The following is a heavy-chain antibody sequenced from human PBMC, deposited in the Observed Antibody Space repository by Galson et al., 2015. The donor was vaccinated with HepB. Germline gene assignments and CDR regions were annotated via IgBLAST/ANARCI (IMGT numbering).Heavy chain of an antibody. J-gene: IGHJ5*02. CDR3: TTDVYYSTYWSWLDP. V-gene: IGHV3-15*01. CDR1: GFPFNNAW. CDR2: IKSKADGETT. D-gene: IGHD2-8*02. Sequence: SLRLSCAASGFPFNNAWMTWVRQAPGRGLEWVGRIKSKADGETTDYAAPVKGRFTISRDDSQNSLYLQMNSLKPEVTAVYYCTTDVYYSTYWSWLDPWGQGTLVTVSS.